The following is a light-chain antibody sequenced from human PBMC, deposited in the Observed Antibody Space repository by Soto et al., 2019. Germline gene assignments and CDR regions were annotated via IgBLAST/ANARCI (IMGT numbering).Light chain of an antibody. CDR3: HQYGASPYT. CDR1: QTISSSY. Sequence: EIVLTQSPGTLSLSPGERATLSCRASQTISSSYLAWYQRKPGQAPRLLIYGPSTRATGIPDRFSASESETDFTLTITRLEPEDFAVYYCHQYGASPYTFGQGTKLEIK. CDR2: GPS. J-gene: IGKJ2*01. V-gene: IGKV3-20*01.